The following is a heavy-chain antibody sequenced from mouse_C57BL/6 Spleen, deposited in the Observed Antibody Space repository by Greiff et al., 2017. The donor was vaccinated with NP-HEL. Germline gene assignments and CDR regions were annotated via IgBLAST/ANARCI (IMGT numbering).Heavy chain of an antibody. V-gene: IGHV1-80*01. D-gene: IGHD2-3*01. Sequence: VQLQQSGAELVKPGASVKISCKASGYAFSSYWMNWVKQRPGKGLEWIGQIYPGDGDTNYNGKFKGKATLTADKSSSTAYIQLSSLTSEDSAVYFCARGNGYYSLDYWGQGTTLTVSS. CDR3: ARGNGYYSLDY. CDR2: IYPGDGDT. J-gene: IGHJ2*01. CDR1: GYAFSSYW.